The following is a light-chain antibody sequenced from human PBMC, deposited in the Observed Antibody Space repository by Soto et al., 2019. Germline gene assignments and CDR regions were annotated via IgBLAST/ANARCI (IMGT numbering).Light chain of an antibody. CDR2: GAS. CDR3: QQYGSSPIT. J-gene: IGKJ1*01. V-gene: IGKV3-20*01. Sequence: EIVLTQSPGTLSLSPGERATLSCRASQSVSDSYLAWYQQKPGQAPRLLIYGASSRATGIPDRFSGSGSGTDFTLTINRLEPEDFAVYYCQQYGSSPITFGQGTKVDIK. CDR1: QSVSDSY.